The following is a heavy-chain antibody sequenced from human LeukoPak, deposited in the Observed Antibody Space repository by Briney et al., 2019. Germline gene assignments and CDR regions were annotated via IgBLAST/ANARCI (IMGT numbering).Heavy chain of an antibody. Sequence: SQTLPLTCTVSGGSISSGGYYWSWIRQHPGKGLEWIGYIYYSGSTYYNPSLKSRVTISVDTSKNQLSLKLSSVTAADTAVYYCASTYGDYVYFDYWGQGTLVTVSS. CDR1: GGSISSGGYY. V-gene: IGHV4-31*03. J-gene: IGHJ4*02. CDR3: ASTYGDYVYFDY. CDR2: IYYSGST. D-gene: IGHD4-17*01.